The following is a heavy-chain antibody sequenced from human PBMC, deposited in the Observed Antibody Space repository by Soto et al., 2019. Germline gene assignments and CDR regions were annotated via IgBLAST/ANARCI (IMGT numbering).Heavy chain of an antibody. D-gene: IGHD4-17*01. CDR1: GDSIIGIYH. CDR3: ARGDSTVSSVFDY. CDR2: IFHTGTT. J-gene: IGHJ4*02. Sequence: LSLTCAVSGDSIIGIYHWAWIRQPPGRSLEWIASIFHTGTTYYTPSLQSRVTISVDTSKNQFSLRLSSVTAADSAVYYCARGDSTVSSVFDYWGQGMLVTVSS. V-gene: IGHV4-38-2*01.